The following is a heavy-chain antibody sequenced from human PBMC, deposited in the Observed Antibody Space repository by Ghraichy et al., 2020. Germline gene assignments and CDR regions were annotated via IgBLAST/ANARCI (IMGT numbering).Heavy chain of an antibody. V-gene: IGHV3-21*01. CDR2: ISSSSSYI. D-gene: IGHD5-24*01. J-gene: IGHJ6*02. CDR3: ARDRAIDGYYYYYGMDV. CDR1: GFTFSSYI. Sequence: GESLRLSCAASGFTFSSYIMNWVRQAPGKGLEWVSSISSSSSYIYYADSVKGRFTISRDNAKNSLYLQMSSLRAEDTAVYYCARDRAIDGYYYYYGMDVWGQGTTVTVSS.